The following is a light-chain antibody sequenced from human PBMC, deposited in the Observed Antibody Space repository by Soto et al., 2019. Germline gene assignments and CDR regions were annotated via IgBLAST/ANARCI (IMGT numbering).Light chain of an antibody. CDR3: SSYTSSSTYV. Sequence: VLTQPASVSGSPGQSITISCTGTGSDVGGYDYVSWYQHHPGKAPKVMIYEVTNRPSGVSNRFSGSKSGNTASLTISGLLAEDEADYYCSSYTSSSTYVFGTGTKVT. CDR2: EVT. CDR1: GSDVGGYDY. V-gene: IGLV2-14*01. J-gene: IGLJ1*01.